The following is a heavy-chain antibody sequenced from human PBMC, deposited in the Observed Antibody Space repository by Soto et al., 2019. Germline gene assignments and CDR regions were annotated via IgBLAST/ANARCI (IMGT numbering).Heavy chain of an antibody. Sequence: PXGSLRLSCAASGFTFNSYGMHGVRQAPDKGLEWVALISYDGSNQYYADSVKGRFTISRDNSKNTLFLQMNSLRADDTAVYYCAPDQASGQGSFDSWGQGTLVTVS. CDR2: ISYDGSNQ. V-gene: IGHV3-30*03. CDR1: GFTFNSYG. J-gene: IGHJ4*02. CDR3: APDQASGQGSFDS.